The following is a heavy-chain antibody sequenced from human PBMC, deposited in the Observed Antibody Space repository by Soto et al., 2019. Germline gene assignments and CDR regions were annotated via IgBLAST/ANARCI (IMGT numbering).Heavy chain of an antibody. Sequence: SETLSLTCSVSGFAISRGYYWSWVRQPPGKGLEWIGSIYPSVSSYHNPSLATRLGLSIDASKNQFTLNLTSVTAADTALHFCAREKVGTTFFDNWGQGIQVTVSS. CDR2: IYPSVSS. CDR3: AREKVGTTFFDN. V-gene: IGHV4-38-2*02. J-gene: IGHJ4*02. CDR1: GFAISRGYY. D-gene: IGHD2-21*02.